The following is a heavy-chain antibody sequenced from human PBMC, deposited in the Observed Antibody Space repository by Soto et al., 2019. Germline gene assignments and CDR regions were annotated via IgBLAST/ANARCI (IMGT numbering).Heavy chain of an antibody. V-gene: IGHV3-7*04. Sequence: GGSLRLSCVVSGFTFSNYWMTWVRQAPGKGLEWVANIKQDGSEKFYVDSVKGRFTISRDNAKNTLYLQMNSLRAEDTAVYYCARGNWNAPWGQGTLVTVSS. CDR2: IKQDGSEK. CDR3: ARGNWNAP. J-gene: IGHJ5*02. CDR1: GFTFSNYW.